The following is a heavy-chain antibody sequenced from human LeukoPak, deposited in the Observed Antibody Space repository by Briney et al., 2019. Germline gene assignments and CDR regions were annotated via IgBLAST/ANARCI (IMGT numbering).Heavy chain of an antibody. Sequence: PGGSLRLSCAASGFTFDDYAMHWVRQGPGKGLEWVAGINWKSDIIGYADSVKGRFTISRDNAKNSLYLQMNSLRAEDTALYYCAKDMFGGGIAVAGPSFSFDYWGQGTLVTVSS. CDR1: GFTFDDYA. D-gene: IGHD6-19*01. V-gene: IGHV3-9*01. CDR2: INWKSDII. J-gene: IGHJ4*02. CDR3: AKDMFGGGIAVAGPSFSFDY.